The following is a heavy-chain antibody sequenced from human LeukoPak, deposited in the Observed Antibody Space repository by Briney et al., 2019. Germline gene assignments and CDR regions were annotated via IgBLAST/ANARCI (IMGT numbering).Heavy chain of an antibody. CDR2: IKPDGGEK. CDR1: GFTFSSYM. CDR3: ARVRRGPPSTYAFDI. V-gene: IGHV3-7*01. D-gene: IGHD3-16*01. Sequence: PGGSLRLSCSASGFTFSSYMMTWVRQAPGKGLEWVANIKPDGGEKFYVDSVRGRFTISRDNAKNSLYLQMNSLKAEDTAVYYCARVRRGPPSTYAFDIWGQGTMVTVSS. J-gene: IGHJ3*02.